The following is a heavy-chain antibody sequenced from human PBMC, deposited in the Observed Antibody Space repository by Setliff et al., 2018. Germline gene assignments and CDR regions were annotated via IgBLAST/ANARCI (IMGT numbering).Heavy chain of an antibody. CDR2: IYTSWST. Sequence: SETLSLTCTVSGDSISSRRNYWGWFRQPAGKELEWIGQIYTSWSTNYNPSLKSRVTISLDTSNNQFSLSLSSVTAADTAVHYCATDGPVLNGDYISWGQGTLVTVSS. CDR3: ATDGPVLNGDYIS. CDR1: GDSISSRRNY. J-gene: IGHJ5*02. D-gene: IGHD3-10*01. V-gene: IGHV4-61*09.